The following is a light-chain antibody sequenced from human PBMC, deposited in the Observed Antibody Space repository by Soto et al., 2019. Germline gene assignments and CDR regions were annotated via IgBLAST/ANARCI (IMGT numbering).Light chain of an antibody. CDR1: ESVDNNY. J-gene: IGKJ2*01. CDR3: QQYGTALYT. V-gene: IGKV3-20*01. Sequence: EIVLTQSPGTLSLSPGERATLSCRASESVDNNYLAWYQQKPGQAPGLLIYAASSRATGIPDRFSGSGSGTDFTLTISRLEPEDFAVYYCQQYGTALYTFGQGTKLEVK. CDR2: AAS.